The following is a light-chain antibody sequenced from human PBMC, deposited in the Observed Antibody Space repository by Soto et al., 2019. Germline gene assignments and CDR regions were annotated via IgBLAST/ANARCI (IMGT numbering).Light chain of an antibody. J-gene: IGKJ5*01. Sequence: DIQMTPSPFSVSASVVDRVTITCRASQGISSWLAWYQQKPGKAPKLLIYDVSNLQNGVPSRFSGSGSGTDFTLTISSLQPEDFAIYFCQQLKNYPITFGQGTRLEIK. CDR3: QQLKNYPIT. V-gene: IGKV1-12*01. CDR2: DVS. CDR1: QGISSW.